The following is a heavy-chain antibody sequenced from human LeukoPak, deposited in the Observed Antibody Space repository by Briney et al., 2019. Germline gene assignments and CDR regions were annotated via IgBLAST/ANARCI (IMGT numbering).Heavy chain of an antibody. CDR3: ARAPMVRGVIRRPTNWFDP. V-gene: IGHV4-34*01. CDR2: INHSGST. D-gene: IGHD3-10*01. CDR1: GGSFSGYY. J-gene: IGHJ5*02. Sequence: PSETLSLTCAVYGGSFSGYYWSWIRQPPGKGLEWIGEINHSGSTNYNPSLKSRVTISVDTSKNQFSLKLSSVTAADTAVYYCARAPMVRGVIRRPTNWFDPWGQGTLVTVSS.